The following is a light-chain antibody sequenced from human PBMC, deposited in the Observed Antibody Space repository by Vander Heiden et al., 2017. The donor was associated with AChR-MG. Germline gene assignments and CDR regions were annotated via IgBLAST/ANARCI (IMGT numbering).Light chain of an antibody. CDR3: CSYAGRSDSIV. Sequence: QSALSRPASDSGSPGQAITISCTGISGDFGLYNHVSWYQHHPGKAPKLLIYEGTRRPLGVSDRFSASKSATTASLTISGLQAGDEAHYYCCSYAGRSDSIVFGGGTQLTVL. CDR2: EGT. V-gene: IGLV2-23*01. J-gene: IGLJ7*01. CDR1: SGDFGLYNH.